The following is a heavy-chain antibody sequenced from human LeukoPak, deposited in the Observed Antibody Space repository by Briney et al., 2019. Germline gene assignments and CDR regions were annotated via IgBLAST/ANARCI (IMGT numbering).Heavy chain of an antibody. Sequence: GGSLRLSCAASGFTFSSYAMSWVRQAPGKGLEWVSAISGSGGSTYYADSVKGRFTISRDNSKNTLYLQMNSLRAEDTAVYYCAKIVDSSGYYRRYFDYWGQGTLVTVSS. CDR3: AKIVDSSGYYRRYFDY. CDR2: ISGSGGST. CDR1: GFTFSSYA. V-gene: IGHV3-23*01. J-gene: IGHJ4*02. D-gene: IGHD3-22*01.